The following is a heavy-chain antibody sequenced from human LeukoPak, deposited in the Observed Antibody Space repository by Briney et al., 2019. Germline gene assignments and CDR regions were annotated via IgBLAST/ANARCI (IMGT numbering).Heavy chain of an antibody. Sequence: APVKVSCKASGYTFTSYYMHWVRQATGQGLEWMGWMNPNSGNTGYAQKFQGRVTMTRNTSISTAYMELSSLRSEDTAVYYCARAPTWGGFVTYYYMDVWGKGITVTISS. V-gene: IGHV1-8*02. D-gene: IGHD3-16*02. CDR1: GYTFTSYY. CDR2: MNPNSGNT. CDR3: ARAPTWGGFVTYYYMDV. J-gene: IGHJ6*03.